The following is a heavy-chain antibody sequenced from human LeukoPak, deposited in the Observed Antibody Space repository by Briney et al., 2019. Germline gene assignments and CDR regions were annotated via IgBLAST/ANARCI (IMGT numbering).Heavy chain of an antibody. CDR2: INHSGST. J-gene: IGHJ4*02. CDR1: GGSFSGYY. V-gene: IGHV4-34*01. D-gene: IGHD6-19*01. CDR3: ARRGLSSGWYVY. Sequence: PSETLSLTCAVYGGSFSGYYWSWIRQPPGKGLEWIGEINHSGSTNYNPSLKSRVTISVDTSKNQFSLKLGSVTAADTAVYYCARRGLSSGWYVYWGQGTLVTVSS.